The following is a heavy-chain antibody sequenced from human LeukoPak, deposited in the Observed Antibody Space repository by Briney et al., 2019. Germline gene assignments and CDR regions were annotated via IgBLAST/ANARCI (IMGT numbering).Heavy chain of an antibody. D-gene: IGHD1-1*01. J-gene: IGHJ3*02. CDR3: ARDKMSQNVACDI. V-gene: IGHV3-49*04. Sequence: GGTLRLSCTGSGFTFGDYAMSWVRQAPAHGLERVGFIRSKSYRWTTDYAASVNRRFTISRDDSKSIAYLQMNSLKTEDTAVFYCARDKMSQNVACDIWGQGTIVTVSS. CDR1: GFTFGDYA. CDR2: IRSKSYRWTT.